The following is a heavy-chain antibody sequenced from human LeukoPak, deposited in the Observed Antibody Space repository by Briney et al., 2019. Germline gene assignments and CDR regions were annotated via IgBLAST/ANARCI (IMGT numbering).Heavy chain of an antibody. V-gene: IGHV3-48*01. CDR3: AKDIGYYGSGTYYIEY. CDR1: GFTFSSYS. J-gene: IGHJ4*02. Sequence: QPWGSLRLSCAASGFTFSSYSMNWVRQAPGKGLEWVSYISSSSSYIYYADSVKGRFTISRDNAKNSLYLQMNSLRAEDTAVYYCAKDIGYYGSGTYYIEYWGQGTLVTVSS. D-gene: IGHD3-10*01. CDR2: ISSSSSYI.